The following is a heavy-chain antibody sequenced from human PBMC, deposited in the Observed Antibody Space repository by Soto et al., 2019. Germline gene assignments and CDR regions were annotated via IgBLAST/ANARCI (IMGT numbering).Heavy chain of an antibody. CDR1: GFTFDDYA. CDR2: ISGDGGST. D-gene: IGHD5-18*01. V-gene: IGHV3-43*02. CDR3: AKVQPRGYSYDAFDI. Sequence: GGSLRLSCAASGFTFDDYAMHWVRQAPGKGLEWVSLISGDGGSTYYADSVKGRFTISRDNSKNSLYLQMNSLRTEDTALYYCAKVQPRGYSYDAFDIWGQGTMVTVSS. J-gene: IGHJ3*02.